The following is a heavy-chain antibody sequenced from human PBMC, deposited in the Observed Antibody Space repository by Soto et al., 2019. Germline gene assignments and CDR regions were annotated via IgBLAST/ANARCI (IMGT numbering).Heavy chain of an antibody. CDR2: ISYDGSNK. J-gene: IGHJ6*03. CDR3: AKAPFWSGYYTGVHYYYMDV. CDR1: GFTFSSYG. Sequence: SLRLSCAASGFTFSSYGMHWVRQAPGKGLEWVAVISYDGSNKYYADSVKGRFTISRDNSKNTLYLQMNSLRAEDTAVYYCAKAPFWSGYYTGVHYYYMDVWGKGTTVTVSS. V-gene: IGHV3-30*18. D-gene: IGHD3-3*01.